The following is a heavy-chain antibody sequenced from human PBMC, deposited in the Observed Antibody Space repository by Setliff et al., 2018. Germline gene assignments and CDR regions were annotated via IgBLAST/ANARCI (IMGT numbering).Heavy chain of an antibody. CDR1: GDFMSSHPYF. CDR3: ARGRVDSGSYNDLGYFDD. J-gene: IGHJ4*02. CDR2: IYIRGII. V-gene: IGHV4-61*09. Sequence: SETLSLTCSVSGDFMSSHPYFWSWIRQPAGKGLEWIGDIYIRGIINYNPSLKSRTTISIDTSKTQFSLILSSVTAADTAMYFCARGRVDSGSYNDLGYFDDWGKGTLVTVS. D-gene: IGHD1-26*01.